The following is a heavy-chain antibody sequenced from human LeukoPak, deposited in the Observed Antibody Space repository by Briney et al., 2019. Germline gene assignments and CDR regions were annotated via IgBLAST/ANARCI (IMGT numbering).Heavy chain of an antibody. Sequence: SETLSLTCSVTDGSTTGYYWSWIRQPPGKGLEWIAYVYYTGRTLYNPSLESRVTISVDTSKTQFSLTVTSVTAADTAVYYCARHMSVSYDAFDLWGRGTTVTVSS. V-gene: IGHV4-59*08. D-gene: IGHD3-10*01. CDR3: ARHMSVSYDAFDL. J-gene: IGHJ3*01. CDR2: VYYTGRT. CDR1: DGSTTGYY.